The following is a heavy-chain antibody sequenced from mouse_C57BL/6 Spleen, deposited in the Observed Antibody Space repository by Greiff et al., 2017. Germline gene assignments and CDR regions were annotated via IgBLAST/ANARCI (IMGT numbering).Heavy chain of an antibody. CDR2: IYPGSGNT. J-gene: IGHJ4*01. CDR1: GYTFTDNY. V-gene: IGHV1-76*01. CDR3: ARCYYGTDYYAMDY. Sequence: VQGVESGAELVRPGASVKLSCKASGYTFTDNYINWVKQRPGQGLEWIARIYPGSGNTYYNEKFKGKATLTAEKSSSTAYMQLSSLTSEDSAVYFCARCYYGTDYYAMDYWGQGTSVTVSS. D-gene: IGHD1-1*01.